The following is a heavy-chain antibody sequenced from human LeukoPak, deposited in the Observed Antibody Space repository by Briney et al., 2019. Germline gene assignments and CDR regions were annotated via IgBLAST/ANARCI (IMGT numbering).Heavy chain of an antibody. D-gene: IGHD3-16*01. CDR3: ANIMMGYFDY. CDR1: GGTFSSYA. Sequence: SVKVSCKASGGTFSSYAISWVRQAPGQGLEWMGGIIPIFGTANYAQKFQGRVTITADESTSTAYMELSSLRAEDTAVYYCANIMMGYFDYWGQGTLVTVSS. J-gene: IGHJ4*02. CDR2: IIPIFGTA. V-gene: IGHV1-69*13.